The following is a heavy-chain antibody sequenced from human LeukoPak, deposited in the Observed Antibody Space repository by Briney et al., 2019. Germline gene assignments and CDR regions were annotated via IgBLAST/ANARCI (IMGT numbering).Heavy chain of an antibody. D-gene: IGHD7-27*01. CDR2: INPNSGGT. CDR1: GYTFTGYY. CDR3: ARVPSPTGGSASGYFDY. Sequence: GASVKVSCKASGYTFTGYYMHWVRQAPGQGLEWMGRINPNSGGTNYAQKFQGRVTMTRDTSISTAYMELSRLKSDDTAVYYCARVPSPTGGSASGYFDYWVQGTLVTVSS. J-gene: IGHJ4*02. V-gene: IGHV1-2*06.